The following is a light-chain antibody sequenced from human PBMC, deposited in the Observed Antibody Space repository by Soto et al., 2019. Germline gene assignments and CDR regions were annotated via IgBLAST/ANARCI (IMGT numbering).Light chain of an antibody. V-gene: IGKV1-33*01. CDR1: QDIRNN. Sequence: DIQVTQSPSSLSASVRDSVTITCQASQDIRNNLNWYQQKPGQAPKVLXYGASNLVTGVPSRFSGSGSGTHFTFTISNLQHEDIATYYCQQFDSLLRATFGGGTKVDI. CDR3: QQFDSLLRAT. J-gene: IGKJ4*01. CDR2: GAS.